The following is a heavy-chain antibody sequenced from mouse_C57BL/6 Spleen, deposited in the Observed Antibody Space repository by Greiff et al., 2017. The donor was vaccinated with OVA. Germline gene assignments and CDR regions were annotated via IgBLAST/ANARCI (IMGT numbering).Heavy chain of an antibody. D-gene: IGHD1-1*01. V-gene: IGHV1-55*01. CDR2: IYPGSGST. Sequence: QVHVKQPGAELVKPGASVKMSCKASGYTFTSYWITWVKQRPGQGLEWIGDIYPGSGSTNYNEKFKSKATLTVDTSSSTAYMQLSSLTSEDSAVYYCARSRDYGSSSWYFDVWGTGTTVTVSS. J-gene: IGHJ1*03. CDR3: ARSRDYGSSSWYFDV. CDR1: GYTFTSYW.